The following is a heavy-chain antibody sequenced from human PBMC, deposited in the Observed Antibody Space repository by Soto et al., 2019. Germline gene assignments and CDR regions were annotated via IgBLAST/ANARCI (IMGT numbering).Heavy chain of an antibody. V-gene: IGHV5-51*01. CDR2: IYPGDSDT. J-gene: IGHJ6*02. Sequence: AESLNISCTGSGYSFTSYWIDWVRQMPGKGLEWMGIIYPGDSDTRYSPSFQGQVTISADKSISTAYLQWSSLKASDNAMYYCARDGNYYGMDVWGQGTTVTVSS. CDR3: ARDGNYYGMDV. CDR1: GYSFTSYW.